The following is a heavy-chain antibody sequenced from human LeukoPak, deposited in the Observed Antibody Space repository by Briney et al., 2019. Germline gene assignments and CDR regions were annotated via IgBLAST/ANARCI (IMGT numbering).Heavy chain of an antibody. V-gene: IGHV3-48*03. Sequence: PGGSLSLSCAASGFTFSSYEMNWARQAPGRGVEGGSYISTSGNTRYYADSVKGRFTISRDNAKHSLYMQMNSLRVEDTAVYYCARELSGTTSYYFDYWGQGTLVTVSS. CDR1: GFTFSSYE. D-gene: IGHD1-7*01. CDR2: ISTSGNTR. J-gene: IGHJ4*02. CDR3: ARELSGTTSYYFDY.